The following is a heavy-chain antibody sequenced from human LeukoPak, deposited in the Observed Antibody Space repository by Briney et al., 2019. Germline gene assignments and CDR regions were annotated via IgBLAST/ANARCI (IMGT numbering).Heavy chain of an antibody. V-gene: IGHV1-18*01. Sequence: ASVKVSCKASGYTFTSYGISWVRQAPGQGLEWMGWISAYNGNTNYAQKLQGRVTMTTDTSTSTAYMELRSLGSDDTAVYYCARGRTRTYYYDSSGYNYWGQGTLVTVSS. CDR1: GYTFTSYG. CDR3: ARGRTRTYYYDSSGYNY. CDR2: ISAYNGNT. J-gene: IGHJ4*02. D-gene: IGHD3-22*01.